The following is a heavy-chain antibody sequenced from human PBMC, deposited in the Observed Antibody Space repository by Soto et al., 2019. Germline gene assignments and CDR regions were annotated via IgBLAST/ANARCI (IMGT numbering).Heavy chain of an antibody. CDR3: ARADPDASVGY. V-gene: IGHV5-51*01. J-gene: IGHJ4*02. CDR2: IYPGDSDT. Sequence: GESLKISCRTSGYSFSNYWIAWVRQLPGKGLEWMGIIYPGDSDTKYSPSFQGQVIISVDKSTSTAYLQWGSLKASDTAVYYCARADPDASVGYWGQGTLVTSPQ. D-gene: IGHD3-16*01. CDR1: GYSFSNYW.